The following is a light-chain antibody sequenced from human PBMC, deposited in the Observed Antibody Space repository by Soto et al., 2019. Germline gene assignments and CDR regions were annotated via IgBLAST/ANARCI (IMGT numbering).Light chain of an antibody. V-gene: IGKV1-39*01. CDR1: QTISSY. J-gene: IGKJ2*01. CDR2: SAS. CDR3: QQTFRTPHT. Sequence: DIQMTQSPASLSASVGERVTITCRASQTISSYLNWYQQKPGAAPKLLIYSASTLQTSVPSRFSGSGFGTDYTLTISSLQPAEFAIYYCQQTFRTPHTFGQGTKVDI.